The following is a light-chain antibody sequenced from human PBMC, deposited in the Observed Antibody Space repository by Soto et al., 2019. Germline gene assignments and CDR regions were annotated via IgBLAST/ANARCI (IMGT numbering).Light chain of an antibody. CDR3: QQYDVLPWT. CDR2: VAS. Sequence: DLQMTQSPSSLSASVGDRVTITCQASQDITNFLNWYQQKPGKAPKLLIYVASNLETGVPSRFSGSGSGTDFSFTISSLHPEDIATYYCQQYDVLPWTFGQGTTVEVK. CDR1: QDITNF. J-gene: IGKJ1*01. V-gene: IGKV1-33*01.